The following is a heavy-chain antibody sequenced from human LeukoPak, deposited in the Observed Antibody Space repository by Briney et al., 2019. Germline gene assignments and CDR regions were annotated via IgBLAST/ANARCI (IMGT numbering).Heavy chain of an antibody. Sequence: SQTLSLTCTVSGGSISSYYWSWIRQPPGKGLEWIGYIYYSGSTNYNPSLKSRVTISVDTSKNQFSLKLSPVTAADTAVYYCARGLWSPFDPWGQGTLVTVSS. CDR1: GGSISSYY. D-gene: IGHD2-21*01. J-gene: IGHJ5*02. V-gene: IGHV4-59*01. CDR3: ARGLWSPFDP. CDR2: IYYSGST.